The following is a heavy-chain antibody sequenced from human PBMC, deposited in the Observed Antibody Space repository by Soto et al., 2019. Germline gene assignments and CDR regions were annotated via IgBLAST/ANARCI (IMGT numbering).Heavy chain of an antibody. V-gene: IGHV1-3*01. D-gene: IGHD1-20*01. CDR2: INAANGIT. J-gene: IGHJ6*02. CDR3: ARDLSGTYPRSTGYYFGMDV. CDR1: GYSFTNYG. Sequence: SMKVSWKNSGYSFTNYGIHWVRQAPGRRVEWLGWINAANGITKYSQQSQGRVTITRDTSASTVYMGLSSLRSEDTAVYYCARDLSGTYPRSTGYYFGMDVWG.